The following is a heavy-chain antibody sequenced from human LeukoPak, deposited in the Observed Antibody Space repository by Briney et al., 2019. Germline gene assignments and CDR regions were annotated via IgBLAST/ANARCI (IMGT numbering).Heavy chain of an antibody. J-gene: IGHJ4*02. CDR3: ARLYYYDSGSYYPSIYFDY. Sequence: GGSLRLSCAASGFTFTNYWMSWVRQAPGKGLEWVANIKQDGSEKYYVDSVKGRFTISRDNAKNSLYLQMNSLRAGDTAVYYCARLYYYDSGSYYPSIYFDYWGQGTLVTVSS. CDR1: GFTFTNYW. D-gene: IGHD3-10*01. V-gene: IGHV3-7*01. CDR2: IKQDGSEK.